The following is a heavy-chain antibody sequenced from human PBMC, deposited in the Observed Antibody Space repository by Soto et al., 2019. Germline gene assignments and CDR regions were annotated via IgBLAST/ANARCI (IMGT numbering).Heavy chain of an antibody. J-gene: IGHJ6*02. Sequence: QVELVQSGAEVKKPGVSVKVSCKASGYTFPSYGISWVRQAPGQGLEWMGWISAYNGNTNYAQKLQGRVTTTPDTSTSRAYMALSSLRSYGTAVFYCARVANYCYGVDVWGQGTTVTVSS. CDR1: GYTFPSYG. CDR2: ISAYNGNT. V-gene: IGHV1-18*01. CDR3: ARVANYCYGVDV.